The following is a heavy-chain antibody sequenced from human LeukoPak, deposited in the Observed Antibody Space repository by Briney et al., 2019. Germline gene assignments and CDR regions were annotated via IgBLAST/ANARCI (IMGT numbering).Heavy chain of an antibody. J-gene: IGHJ6*02. CDR1: GGTFSSYA. V-gene: IGHV1-69*13. Sequence: SVKVSCKASGGTFSSYAISWVRQAPGQGLEWMGGIIPIFGTANYARKFQGRVTITADESTSTAYMELSSLRSEDTAVYYCARDGANLSGMDVWGQGTTVTVSS. CDR3: ARDGANLSGMDV. D-gene: IGHD1-1*01. CDR2: IIPIFGTA.